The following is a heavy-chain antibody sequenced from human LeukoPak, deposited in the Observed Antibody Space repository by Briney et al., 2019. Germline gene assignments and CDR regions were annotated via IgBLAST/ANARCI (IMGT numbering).Heavy chain of an antibody. J-gene: IGHJ4*02. CDR3: ARTHYYDSSGPHY. CDR2: ISVDNGNT. Sequence: ASVKVSCKASGYTFTDYYVHWVRQAPGQGLEWMGWISVDNGNTNYAQKFQGRVTMTTDTSTSTAYMELRSLRSDDTAMYYCARTHYYDSSGPHYWGQGTLVTASS. CDR1: GYTFTDYY. V-gene: IGHV1-18*04. D-gene: IGHD3-22*01.